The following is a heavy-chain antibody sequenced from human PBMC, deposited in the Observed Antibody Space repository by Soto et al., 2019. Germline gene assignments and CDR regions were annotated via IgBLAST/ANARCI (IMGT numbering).Heavy chain of an antibody. CDR1: GFTFSSNG. Sequence: XRALRLPCAASGFTFSSNGMSWVRQAPGKGLEWVANIKQDGSDKYYVDSVKGRFTISRDNDKNSLYLQMNSLRAEDTAVYYCATSAAAPGNYWAQGTLVTVSS. D-gene: IGHD6-13*01. V-gene: IGHV3-7*01. CDR2: IKQDGSDK. CDR3: ATSAAAPGNY. J-gene: IGHJ4*02.